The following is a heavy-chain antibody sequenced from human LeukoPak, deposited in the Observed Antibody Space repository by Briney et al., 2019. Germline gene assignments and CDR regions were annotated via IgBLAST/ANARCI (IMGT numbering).Heavy chain of an antibody. D-gene: IGHD2-2*01. J-gene: IGHJ5*02. CDR3: ARDRPADSPYNWFDP. CDR1: GGSITSYY. V-gene: IGHV4-59*01. CDR2: VYDSGST. Sequence: SGPTLVNPSETLSLTCTVSGGSITSYYWSWIRQPPGKGLEWIGYVYDSGSTNYNPSLKSRVTMSVDTSKNQLSLNLSSVTAADTAVYYCARDRPADSPYNWFDPWGQGTLVTVPS.